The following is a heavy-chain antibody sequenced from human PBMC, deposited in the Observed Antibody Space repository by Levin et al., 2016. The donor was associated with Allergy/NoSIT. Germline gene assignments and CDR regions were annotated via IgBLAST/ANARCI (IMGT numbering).Heavy chain of an antibody. Sequence: GESLKISCAASGFTLTRYAMTWVRQAPGKGLEWVSAFSGGRGGTYYADFVKGRFTISSDSSKNTVYLQMSGLTSEDTAVYYCAKTVFLSDVAGPYDPSYCFDLWGRGTLVTVSS. V-gene: IGHV3-23*01. CDR3: AKTVFLSDVAGPYDPSYCFDL. D-gene: IGHD3-3*01. J-gene: IGHJ2*01. CDR2: FSGGRGGT. CDR1: GFTLTRYA.